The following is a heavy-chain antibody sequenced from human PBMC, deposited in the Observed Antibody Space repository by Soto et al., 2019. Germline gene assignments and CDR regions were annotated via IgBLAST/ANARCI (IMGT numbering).Heavy chain of an antibody. CDR1: GYTFTSYG. Sequence: QVQLVQSGAEVKKPGASVKVSCKASGYTFTSYGISWVRQAPGQGLEWMGWISAYNGNTNYAQKLQGRVTITTDTSTSTTYMEVRSRRSYDKAAYYCARENGDGSDSPYGYWGQGTLVTVSS. D-gene: IGHD3-10*01. V-gene: IGHV1-18*01. J-gene: IGHJ4*02. CDR2: ISAYNGNT. CDR3: ARENGDGSDSPYGY.